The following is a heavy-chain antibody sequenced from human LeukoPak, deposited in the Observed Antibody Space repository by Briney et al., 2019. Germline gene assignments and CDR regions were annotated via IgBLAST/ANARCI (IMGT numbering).Heavy chain of an antibody. CDR3: ARGLNDSWTGENY. J-gene: IGHJ4*02. CDR1: GGSSSGYY. CDR2: INHSRST. D-gene: IGHD3-3*01. V-gene: IGHV4-34*01. Sequence: PSETLSLTCVLYGGSSSGYYWSWIRQPPGKGLEWIGEINHSRSTNYNPSLKSRVTISLDTSKSQFSLKVRYVTAADTAVYYCARGLNDSWTGENYWGQGTLVTVSS.